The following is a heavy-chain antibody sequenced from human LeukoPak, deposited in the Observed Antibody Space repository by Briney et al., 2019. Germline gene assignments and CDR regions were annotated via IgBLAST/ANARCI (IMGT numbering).Heavy chain of an antibody. CDR1: GGSISSSSYY. V-gene: IGHV4-39*07. CDR3: AREQLWCYSPYYFDY. J-gene: IGHJ4*02. CDR2: IYYSGST. Sequence: SETLSLTCTVSGGSISSSSYYWGWIRQPPGKGLEWIGSIYYSGSTYYNPSLKSRVTISVDTSKNQFSLKLSSVTAADTAVYYCAREQLWCYSPYYFDYWGQGTLVTVSS. D-gene: IGHD4/OR15-4a*01.